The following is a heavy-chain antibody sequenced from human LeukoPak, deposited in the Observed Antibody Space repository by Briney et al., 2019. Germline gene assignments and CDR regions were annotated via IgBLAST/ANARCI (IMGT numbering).Heavy chain of an antibody. D-gene: IGHD1-1*01. CDR2: IIPIFGTA. CDR3: ARAESSGPERLVLVHFDY. J-gene: IGHJ4*02. V-gene: IGHV1-69*13. Sequence: SVKVSCKASGGTFSSYAISWVRQAPGQGLEWMGRIIPIFGTANYAQKFQGRVTITADESTSTAYMELSSLRSEDTAVYYCARAESSGPERLVLVHFDYWGQGTLVTVSS. CDR1: GGTFSSYA.